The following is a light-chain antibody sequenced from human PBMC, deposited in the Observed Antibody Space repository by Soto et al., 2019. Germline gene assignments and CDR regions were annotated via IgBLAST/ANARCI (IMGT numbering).Light chain of an antibody. CDR3: QQYGSSPPYT. Sequence: EIVLTQSPGTLSLSPGERATLSCRASQSVSGNYLAWYQQKPGQSPRILIYRSSDRATGIPDRFSGSGSGTDFTLTITRVEPEDFAVYYCQQYGSSPPYTFGQGTKLEIK. J-gene: IGKJ2*01. CDR2: RSS. V-gene: IGKV3-20*01. CDR1: QSVSGNY.